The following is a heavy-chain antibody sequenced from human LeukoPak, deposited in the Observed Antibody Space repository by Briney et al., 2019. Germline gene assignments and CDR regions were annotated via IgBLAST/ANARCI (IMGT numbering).Heavy chain of an antibody. Sequence: SETLSLTCTVSGGSISSSSYFWGWIRQPPGKGLEWTGIIYYSGSAYNNPSLESRVAISIDTSRNQFSLNLSSVTAADTAVYFCARQLRYCTTTTCYGGAFDIWGQGTMVTVSS. D-gene: IGHD2-2*01. CDR3: ARQLRYCTTTTCYGGAFDI. V-gene: IGHV4-39*01. CDR2: IYYSGSA. J-gene: IGHJ3*02. CDR1: GGSISSSSYF.